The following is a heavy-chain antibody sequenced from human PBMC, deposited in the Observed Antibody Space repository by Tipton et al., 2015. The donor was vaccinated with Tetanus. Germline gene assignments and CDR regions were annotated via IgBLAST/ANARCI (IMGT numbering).Heavy chain of an antibody. J-gene: IGHJ4*02. D-gene: IGHD4-17*01. CDR1: GFPFYSYA. Sequence: GSLRLSCAASGFPFYSYALAWVRQAPGKGLEWISYISDSRSVTHYADFVKGRFTVSRDNAENSLYLQMTSLRDEDTAVYFCARVIRRSMIGYGVFDSWGQGALVAVSS. V-gene: IGHV3-48*02. CDR3: ARVIRRSMIGYGVFDS. CDR2: ISDSRSVT.